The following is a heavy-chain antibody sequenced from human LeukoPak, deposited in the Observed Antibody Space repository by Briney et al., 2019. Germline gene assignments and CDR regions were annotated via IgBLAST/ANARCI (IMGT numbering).Heavy chain of an antibody. D-gene: IGHD3-16*01. CDR1: ADTPTKFS. CDR2: FDLKDGKT. CDR3: TTLVVTFGGAIDY. Sequence: ASVKVSCKASADTPTKFSLHWVRQAPGKGLEWMGGFDLKDGKTVYAQKFQGRVTVTEDSSTDTAYLELSSLTSEDTAMYYCTTLVVTFGGAIDYWGEGT. J-gene: IGHJ4*02. V-gene: IGHV1-24*01.